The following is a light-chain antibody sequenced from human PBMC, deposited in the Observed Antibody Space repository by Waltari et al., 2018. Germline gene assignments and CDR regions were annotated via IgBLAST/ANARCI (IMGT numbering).Light chain of an antibody. J-gene: IGKJ1*01. Sequence: EIVLTQSPGPLSLSPGERATLSCRASQSVSRWLAWYQQKPGQAPRLLIYEASSRATGIPDRFSGSGAGTDFSLTISRLEPEDFAVYYCQKYGSLPATFGQGTKVEIK. CDR2: EAS. CDR1: QSVSRW. V-gene: IGKV3-20*01. CDR3: QKYGSLPAT.